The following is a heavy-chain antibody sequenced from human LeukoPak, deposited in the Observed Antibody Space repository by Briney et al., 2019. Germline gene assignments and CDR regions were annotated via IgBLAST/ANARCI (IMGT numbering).Heavy chain of an antibody. CDR1: GGTFSSYA. CDR2: IIPIFGTA. Sequence: SVKVSCKASGGTFSSYAISWVRQAPGQGLKWMGGIIPIFGTANYAQKFQGRVTITADESTSTAYMELSSLRSEDTAVYYCARDLVGLYYFDYWGQGTLVTVSS. CDR3: ARDLVGLYYFDY. J-gene: IGHJ4*02. D-gene: IGHD3-10*01. V-gene: IGHV1-69*13.